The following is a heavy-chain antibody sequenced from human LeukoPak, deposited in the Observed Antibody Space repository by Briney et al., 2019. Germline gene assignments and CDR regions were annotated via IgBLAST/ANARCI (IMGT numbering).Heavy chain of an antibody. J-gene: IGHJ6*03. CDR2: ISSSGSTI. Sequence: GGSLRLSCAASGFTVSSNYMSWVRQAPGKGLEWVSYISSSGSTIYYADSVKGRFTISRDNAKNSLYLQMNSLRAEDTAVYYCARDQHGSGWYAASGYYYMDVWGKGTTVTISS. CDR1: GFTVSSNY. CDR3: ARDQHGSGWYAASGYYYMDV. D-gene: IGHD6-19*01. V-gene: IGHV3-11*04.